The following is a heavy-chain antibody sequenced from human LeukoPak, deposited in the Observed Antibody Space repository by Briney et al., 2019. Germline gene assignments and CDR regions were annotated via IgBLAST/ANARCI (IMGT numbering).Heavy chain of an antibody. J-gene: IGHJ6*02. CDR1: GYTFTGYY. V-gene: IGHV1-2*04. CDR2: INPNSGGT. D-gene: IGHD3-22*01. Sequence: ASVKVSCKASGYTFTGYYMHWVRQAPGQGLEWMGWINPNSGGTNYVQKFQGWVTMTRDTSISTAYMELSRLRSDDTAVYYCASSSEATPNYYGMDVWGQGTTVTVSS. CDR3: ASSSEATPNYYGMDV.